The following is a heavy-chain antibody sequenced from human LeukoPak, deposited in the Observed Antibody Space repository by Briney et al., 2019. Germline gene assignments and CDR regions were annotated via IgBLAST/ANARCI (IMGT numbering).Heavy chain of an antibody. CDR2: INPNSGGT. CDR3: ARAPIPTTVTPRHWYYYRYV. CDR1: GYTFTSYY. D-gene: IGHD4-17*01. J-gene: IGHJ6*03. Sequence: ASVKVSCKASGYTFTSYYMHWVRQAPGQGLEWMGLINPNSGGTNYAQKFQGRVTMTRDTSISTAYMELSRLRSDDTAVYYCARAPIPTTVTPRHWYYYRYVWGKGTTVTVS. V-gene: IGHV1-2*02.